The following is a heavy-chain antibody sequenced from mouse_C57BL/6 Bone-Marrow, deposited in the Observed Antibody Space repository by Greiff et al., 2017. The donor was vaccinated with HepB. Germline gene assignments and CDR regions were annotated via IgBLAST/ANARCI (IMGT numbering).Heavy chain of an antibody. Sequence: EVHLVESGPVLVKPGASVKMSCKASGYTFTDYYMNWVKQSHGKSLEWIGVINPYNGGTSYNQKFKGKATLTVDKSSSTAYMELNSLTSEDSAVYYCARYYYGSSYGYWGQGTTLTVSS. CDR2: INPYNGGT. CDR3: ARYYYGSSYGY. V-gene: IGHV1-19*01. CDR1: GYTFTDYY. D-gene: IGHD1-1*01. J-gene: IGHJ2*01.